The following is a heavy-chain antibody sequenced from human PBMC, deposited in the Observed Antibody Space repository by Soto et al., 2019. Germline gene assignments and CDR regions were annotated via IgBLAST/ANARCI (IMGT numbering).Heavy chain of an antibody. D-gene: IGHD1-26*01. CDR2: ISYDGSYQ. CDR1: GFTFNKFG. V-gene: IGHV3-30*18. Sequence: VRLVESGGTLVKPGGSLRLSCLASGFTFNKFGMHWVRQAPGKGLEWVAFISYDGSYQYYADSVQGRLTITRDNSMNTLNMQLNSLRREDTAVYYCAKGGEVGGVLGDHWGQGTLVTVSS. J-gene: IGHJ4*02. CDR3: AKGGEVGGVLGDH.